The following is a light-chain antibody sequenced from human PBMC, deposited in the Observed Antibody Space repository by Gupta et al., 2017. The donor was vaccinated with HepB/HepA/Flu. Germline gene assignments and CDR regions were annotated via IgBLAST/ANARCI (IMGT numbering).Light chain of an antibody. CDR2: RNN. V-gene: IGLV1-47*01. CDR1: TSNIRYNN. Sequence: QSVLTQPSSASGTPGQRVTISCSGRTSNIRYNNVYWYQQFPGTAPNLLIYRNNQRPSGVPDRFSGSRSGTSAALAISGLRSEDEADYYCATWDDSLSGPGVFGGGTKLTVL. CDR3: ATWDDSLSGPGV. J-gene: IGLJ2*01.